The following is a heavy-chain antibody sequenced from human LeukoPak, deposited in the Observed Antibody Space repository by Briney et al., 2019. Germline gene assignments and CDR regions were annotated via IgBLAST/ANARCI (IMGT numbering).Heavy chain of an antibody. V-gene: IGHV3-23*01. J-gene: IGHJ4*02. D-gene: IGHD5-24*01. CDR2: ISGGGETT. CDR3: AKVREAWDY. CDR1: GFSFSTSL. Sequence: QPGGPLRLSCVASGFSFSTSLMGWVRQAPGKGLEWVSAISGGGETTYYADSVKGRFTISRDNSESTLYLRMDSLGADDTAVYYCAKVREAWDYWGQGTQVTVSS.